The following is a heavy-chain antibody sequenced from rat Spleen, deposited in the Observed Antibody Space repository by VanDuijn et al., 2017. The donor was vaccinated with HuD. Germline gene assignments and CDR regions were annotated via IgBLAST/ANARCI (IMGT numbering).Heavy chain of an antibody. CDR3: ARRSIIRGSAGPFFDY. J-gene: IGHJ2*01. V-gene: IGHV5-25*01. Sequence: EVQLVESGGGLVQPGRSMKLSCTALGFSFSHYYMAWVRQAPTKGLEWVASINTGGGNTYYRDSVRGRFTVSRNNAKSALYLQMDSLRSEDTATYYCARRSIIRGSAGPFFDYWGQGVMVTVYS. CDR2: INTGGGNT. D-gene: IGHD4-3*01. CDR1: GFSFSHYY.